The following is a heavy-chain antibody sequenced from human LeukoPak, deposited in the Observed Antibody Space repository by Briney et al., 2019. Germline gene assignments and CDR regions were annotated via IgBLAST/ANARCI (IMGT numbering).Heavy chain of an antibody. CDR1: GGSFSGYY. J-gene: IGHJ5*02. CDR2: INHSGST. Sequence: SETLSLTCAVYGGSFSGYYWSWIRQPPGKGLEWIGEINHSGSTNYNPSLKSRVTISVDTSKNQFSLKLSSVTAADTAVYYCARGPSLHGDYPHRGWFDPWGQGTLVTVSS. D-gene: IGHD4-17*01. CDR3: ARGPSLHGDYPHRGWFDP. V-gene: IGHV4-34*01.